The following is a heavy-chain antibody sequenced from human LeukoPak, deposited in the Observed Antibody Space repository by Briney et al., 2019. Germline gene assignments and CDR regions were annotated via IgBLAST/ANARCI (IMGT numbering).Heavy chain of an antibody. D-gene: IGHD1-14*01. CDR3: ARVLLGDTGAFDI. V-gene: IGHV1-2*02. CDR1: GYTFTGYY. J-gene: IGHJ3*02. Sequence: ASVKVSCKASGYTFTGYYMHWVRQAPGQGLEWMGWINPNSGGTNYAQKFQDRVTMTRDTSISTAYMELSRLRSDDTAVYYYARVLLGDTGAFDIWGQGTMVTVSS. CDR2: INPNSGGT.